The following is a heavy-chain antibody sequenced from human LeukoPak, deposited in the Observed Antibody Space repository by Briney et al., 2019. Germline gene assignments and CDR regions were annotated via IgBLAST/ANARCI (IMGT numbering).Heavy chain of an antibody. D-gene: IGHD1-7*01. CDR2: ISSSGSTI. J-gene: IGHJ6*03. V-gene: IGHV3-48*03. CDR3: AKRRGLELLYYYYMDV. CDR1: GFTFSSYE. Sequence: GGSLRLSCAASGFTFSSYEMNWVRQAPGKGLEWVSYISSSGSTIYYADSVKGRFTTSRDNAKNSVFLQMNSLRAEDTAVYYCAKRRGLELLYYYYMDVWGKGTTVTVSS.